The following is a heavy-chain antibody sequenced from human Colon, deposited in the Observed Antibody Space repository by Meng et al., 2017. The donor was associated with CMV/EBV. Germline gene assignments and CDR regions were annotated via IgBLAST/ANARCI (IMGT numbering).Heavy chain of an antibody. CDR1: GGSMTNRNL. CDR2: VYLGGTI. D-gene: IGHD3-22*01. Sequence: QARLQESGPSLVEPSGTLSLPCIVPGGSMTNRNLGSWGRLPPGKGLEWIGEVYLGGTIHHHPSLQSRVTISLDKAKDHLSLKLASVTAADTAVYYCASLKDYDGRGYYYFESWGQGTLVTVS. J-gene: IGHJ4*02. V-gene: IGHV4-4*02. CDR3: ASLKDYDGRGYYYFES.